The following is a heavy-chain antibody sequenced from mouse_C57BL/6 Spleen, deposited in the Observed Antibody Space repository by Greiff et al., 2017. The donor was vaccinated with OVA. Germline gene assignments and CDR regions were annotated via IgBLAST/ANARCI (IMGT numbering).Heavy chain of an antibody. V-gene: IGHV1-47*01. J-gene: IGHJ4*01. CDR3: ARGPSYGYDGGAYAMDY. CDR2: FHPYNDDT. Sequence: QVQLQQSGAELVKPGASVKMSCKASGYTFTTYPIEWMKQNHGKSLEWIGNFHPYNDDTKYNEKFKGKATLTVEKSSSTVYLELSRLTSDDSAVYYCARGPSYGYDGGAYAMDYWGQGTSVTVSS. CDR1: GYTFTTYP. D-gene: IGHD2-2*01.